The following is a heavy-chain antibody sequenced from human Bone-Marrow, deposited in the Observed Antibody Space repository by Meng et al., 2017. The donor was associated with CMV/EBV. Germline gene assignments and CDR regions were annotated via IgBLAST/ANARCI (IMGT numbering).Heavy chain of an antibody. CDR3: AGSLRAFDI. V-gene: IGHV4-59*01. CDR2: MHHSGTK. D-gene: IGHD4/OR15-4a*01. J-gene: IGHJ3*02. Sequence: SETLSLTCSVSGASISSYYWSWIRQSPGKGLEWIGYMHHSGTKNYNPSLKSRVTISVDTSKNQFSLKLSSVTAADTAVYYCAGSLRAFDIWGQGTMVTVSS. CDR1: GASISSYY.